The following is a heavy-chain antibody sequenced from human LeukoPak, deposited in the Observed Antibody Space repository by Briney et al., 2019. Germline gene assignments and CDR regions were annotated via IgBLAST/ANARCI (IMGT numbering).Heavy chain of an antibody. CDR1: GFTFSSYA. J-gene: IGHJ3*02. D-gene: IGHD6-19*01. CDR3: ARVRSGAFDI. Sequence: GGSLRLSCAASGFTFSSYAMSWVRQAPGKGLEWVAVISYDGSNKYYADSVKGRFTISRDNAKNSLYLQMNSLRAEDTAVYYCARVRSGAFDIWGQGTMVTVSS. CDR2: ISYDGSNK. V-gene: IGHV3-30-3*01.